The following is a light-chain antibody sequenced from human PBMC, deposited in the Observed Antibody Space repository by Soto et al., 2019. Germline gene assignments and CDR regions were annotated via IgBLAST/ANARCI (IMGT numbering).Light chain of an antibody. Sequence: EIVMTQSPATLSVSPGERATLSCRASQSVSSNLAWYQQKAGQAPRLLIYGASSRATGIPDRFSGGGSGTDFTLTISSLQPEDFAVYYCQQYNSSPRTFGQGTKVDIK. V-gene: IGKV3D-15*01. CDR2: GAS. J-gene: IGKJ1*01. CDR1: QSVSSN. CDR3: QQYNSSPRT.